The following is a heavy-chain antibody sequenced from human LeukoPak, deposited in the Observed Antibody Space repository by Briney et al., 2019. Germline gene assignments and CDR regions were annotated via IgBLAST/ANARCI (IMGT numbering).Heavy chain of an antibody. CDR3: ARDHTYYDILTGYSFGAFDI. CDR2: IYYSGST. Sequence: KSSETLSLTCTVSGGSISSYYWSWIRQPPGKGLEWIGYIYYSGSTNYNPSLKSRVTISVDTSKNQFSLKLSSVTAADTAVYYCARDHTYYDILTGYSFGAFDIWGQGTMVTVSS. CDR1: GGSISSYY. D-gene: IGHD3-9*01. J-gene: IGHJ3*02. V-gene: IGHV4-59*01.